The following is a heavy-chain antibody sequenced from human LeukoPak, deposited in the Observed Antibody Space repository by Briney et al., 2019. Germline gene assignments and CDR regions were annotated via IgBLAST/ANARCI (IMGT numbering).Heavy chain of an antibody. D-gene: IGHD3-22*01. J-gene: IGHJ4*02. CDR2: ISYDGSNK. Sequence: GRSLRLSCAASGFTFSSYVMHWVRQAPGKGLEWVAVISYDGSNKYYADSVKGRFTISRDNSKNTLYLQMNSLRAEDTAVYYCAKEVYFDSSAYPGDWGQGTLVTVSS. CDR1: GFTFSSYV. CDR3: AKEVYFDSSAYPGD. V-gene: IGHV3-30*18.